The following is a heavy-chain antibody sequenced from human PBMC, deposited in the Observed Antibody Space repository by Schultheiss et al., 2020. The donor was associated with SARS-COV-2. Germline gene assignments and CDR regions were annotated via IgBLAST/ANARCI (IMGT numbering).Heavy chain of an antibody. D-gene: IGHD4-23*01. Sequence: GGSLRLSCAASGFTLNDYWMSWVRQTPGKGLEWVSGISGRGSDTDYTDSVKGRFTVSRDNSKNTLSLQMNSLRAEDTAVYFCARVETVATFFDYWGQGTPVTVSS. CDR3: ARVETVATFFDY. CDR1: GFTLNDYW. J-gene: IGHJ4*02. CDR2: ISGRGSDT. V-gene: IGHV3-23*01.